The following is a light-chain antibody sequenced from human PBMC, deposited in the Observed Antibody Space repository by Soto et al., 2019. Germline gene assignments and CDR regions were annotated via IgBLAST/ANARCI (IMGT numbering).Light chain of an antibody. CDR2: GAS. Sequence: EIVMTQSPATLSVSPGERATLSCGASQSVSSNLAWYQHKPGQAPRLLIYGASTRATGIPARFSGSGSGTEFTLTISSLQSEDFEVYYCQQYNNWPRTFGQGTKVDIX. J-gene: IGKJ1*01. CDR1: QSVSSN. CDR3: QQYNNWPRT. V-gene: IGKV3-15*01.